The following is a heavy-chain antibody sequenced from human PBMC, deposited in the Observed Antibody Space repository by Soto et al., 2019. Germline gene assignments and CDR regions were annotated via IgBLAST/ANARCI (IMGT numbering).Heavy chain of an antibody. CDR2: SSDRRTGNT. Sequence: EVHLLESGGGLVQPGGSLRLSCAASGFTFSSYTLNWVRRAPGKGLEWVATSSDRRTGNTHYSDSVRGRFTLSRDYSRNIFFLQMDSLRADDTALYYFTTWLTAHLDYWGRGTQVTVSS. CDR1: GFTFSSYT. J-gene: IGHJ4*02. D-gene: IGHD2-21*02. CDR3: TTWLTAHLDY. V-gene: IGHV3-23*01.